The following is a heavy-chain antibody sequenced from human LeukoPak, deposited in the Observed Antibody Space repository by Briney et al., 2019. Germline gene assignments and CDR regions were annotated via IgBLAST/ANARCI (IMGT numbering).Heavy chain of an antibody. CDR2: INPNSGGT. D-gene: IGHD2-15*01. CDR1: GYTFTGYY. Sequence: ASVKVSCKASGYTFTGYYMHWVRQAPGQGLEWMGWINPNSGGTNYAQKFQGRVTMTRDTSISTAYMELSRLRSDDTAVYYCALVGSVSDYCSGGSCQRDWFDPWGQGTLVTVSS. V-gene: IGHV1-2*02. J-gene: IGHJ5*02. CDR3: ALVGSVSDYCSGGSCQRDWFDP.